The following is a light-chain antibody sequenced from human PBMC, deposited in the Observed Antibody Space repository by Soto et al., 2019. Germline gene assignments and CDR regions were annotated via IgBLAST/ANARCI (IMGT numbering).Light chain of an antibody. J-gene: IGKJ1*01. CDR2: GAS. Sequence: EIVLTQSPDTLSLSPGERATLSCRASQSVSSNYLAWYQQIPGQAPRPLIYGASSRVPGIPDRFSGSGSGTDFTLTISRLEPEDFAVYYCQQYGSLPWTFGQGTKVDTK. V-gene: IGKV3-20*01. CDR3: QQYGSLPWT. CDR1: QSVSSNY.